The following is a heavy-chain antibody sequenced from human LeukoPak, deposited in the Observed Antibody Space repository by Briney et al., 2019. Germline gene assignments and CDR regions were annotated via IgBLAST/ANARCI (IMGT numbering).Heavy chain of an antibody. V-gene: IGHV4-34*01. CDR3: ARGDLLLWFGELPRIKKGAYYFDY. CDR2: INQSGST. Sequence: SETLSLTCAVYGGSFSGYYWSWIRQPPGKGLEWIGEINQSGSTNYNPSLKSRVTISVDTSKNQFSLKLSSVTAADTAVYYCARGDLLLWFGELPRIKKGAYYFDYWGQGTLVTVSS. D-gene: IGHD3-10*01. CDR1: GGSFSGYY. J-gene: IGHJ4*02.